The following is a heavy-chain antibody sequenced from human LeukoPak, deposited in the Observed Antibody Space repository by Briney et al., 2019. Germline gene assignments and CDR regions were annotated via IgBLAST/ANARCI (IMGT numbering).Heavy chain of an antibody. D-gene: IGHD3-10*01. V-gene: IGHV3-21*01. CDR1: GFTFTTYS. CDR3: ARVYGSGPFYYYGMDV. CDR2: ISTTIVYT. J-gene: IGHJ6*02. Sequence: PGGSLRLPCEASGFTFTTYSMNWVRQAPGKGLEWVSSISTTIVYTYYADSVKGRFTISRDNAKNSLFLQMNSLRAEDTAVYFCARVYGSGPFYYYGMDVWGQGTTVTVSS.